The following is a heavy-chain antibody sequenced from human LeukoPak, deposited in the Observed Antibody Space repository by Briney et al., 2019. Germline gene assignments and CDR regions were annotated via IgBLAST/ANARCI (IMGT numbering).Heavy chain of an antibody. CDR3: AKYFYDSSTYSFDY. D-gene: IGHD3-22*01. V-gene: IGHV3-53*01. CDR1: GFTVSSNY. Sequence: GGSLRLSCAASGFTVSSNYMSWVRQAPGKGLEWVSVIYSGGSTYYADSVKGRFTISRDNSKNTLYLQMNSLRAEDTAVYYCAKYFYDSSTYSFDYWGQGTLVTVSS. J-gene: IGHJ4*02. CDR2: IYSGGST.